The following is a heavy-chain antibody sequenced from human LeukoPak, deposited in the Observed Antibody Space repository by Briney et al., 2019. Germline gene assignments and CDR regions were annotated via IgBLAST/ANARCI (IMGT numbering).Heavy chain of an antibody. V-gene: IGHV3-15*01. CDR2: IKKKTDGATT. CDR3: TWSGLKIES. Sequence: GGSLRLSCAASGFTFSIAWMSCVRQAPGKGLEWLGQIKKKTDGATTSYAAPVKGRFTISRDDSKNTLFLQMNSLKTEDTALYYCTWSGLKIESWGQGTLVTVSS. CDR1: GFTFSIAW. J-gene: IGHJ4*02. D-gene: IGHD3-3*01.